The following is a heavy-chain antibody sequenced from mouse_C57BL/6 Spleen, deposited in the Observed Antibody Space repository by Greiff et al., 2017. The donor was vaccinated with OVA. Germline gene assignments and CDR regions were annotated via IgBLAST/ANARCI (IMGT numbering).Heavy chain of an antibody. J-gene: IGHJ4*01. D-gene: IGHD3-3*01. CDR1: GYSITSGYF. CDR2: ISYDGSN. V-gene: IGHV3-6*01. CDR3: ARDRGERDSMDY. Sequence: DVKLVESGPGLVKPSQSLSLTCSVSGYSITSGYFWNWLRQLPGNKLEWMGYISYDGSNNYHPSLKNRISITRDTSKNQFFLKLNSVTTEDTATYYCARDRGERDSMDYWGQGTSVTVSS.